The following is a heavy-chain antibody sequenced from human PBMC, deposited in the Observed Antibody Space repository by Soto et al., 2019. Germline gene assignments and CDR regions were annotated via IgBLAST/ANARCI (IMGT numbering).Heavy chain of an antibody. CDR2: ISGSGGST. J-gene: IGHJ4*02. Sequence: EVQLLESGGGLVHPGGCLRLSCAASGFTFSSYAMSWVRQAPGTGLEWVSAISGSGGSTYYADSVKGRFTISRDNSKNTLYLQMNSLRAEDTAVYYCAGGKTSYSSYDYWGQGTLVTVSS. V-gene: IGHV3-23*01. CDR1: GFTFSSYA. D-gene: IGHD6-6*01. CDR3: AGGKTSYSSYDY.